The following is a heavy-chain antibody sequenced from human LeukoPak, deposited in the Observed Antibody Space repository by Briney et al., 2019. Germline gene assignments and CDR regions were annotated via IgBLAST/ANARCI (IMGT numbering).Heavy chain of an antibody. Sequence: PGRSLRLSCAASGFTFSSYGMHWVRQAPGKGLEWVAVIWYDGSNKYYADSVKGRFTISRDNAKNSLYLQMNSLRAEDTALYYCARGGPALGYCSGGSCFPPVDYWGQGTLVTVSS. D-gene: IGHD2-15*01. V-gene: IGHV3-33*01. CDR1: GFTFSSYG. CDR2: IWYDGSNK. J-gene: IGHJ4*02. CDR3: ARGGPALGYCSGGSCFPPVDY.